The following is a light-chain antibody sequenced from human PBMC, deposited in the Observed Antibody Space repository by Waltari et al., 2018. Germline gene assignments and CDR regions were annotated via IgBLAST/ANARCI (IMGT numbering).Light chain of an antibody. V-gene: IGLV2-14*01. CDR2: DVS. CDR1: SNDVGGYNS. J-gene: IGLJ2*01. CDR3: SSQSSNNVVL. Sequence: QSALTQPASVSGSPGQSVTIFCTGTSNDVGGYNSVSWYQEHRGQAPRGLIYDVSERPSGVSARFSGSKSGNTASLTISGLQAEDEADYYCSSQSSNNVVLFGGGTKLTVL.